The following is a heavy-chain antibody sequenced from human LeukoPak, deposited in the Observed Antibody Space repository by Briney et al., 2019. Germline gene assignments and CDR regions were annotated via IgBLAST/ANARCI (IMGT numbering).Heavy chain of an antibody. CDR2: IYYSGST. CDR3: ARWDHGTAYFDS. CDR1: GGSISSGGYY. J-gene: IGHJ4*02. Sequence: PSQTLSLTCTVSGGSISSGGYYWSWIRQHPGKGLEWIGYIYYSGSTYYNPSLKSRVTISVDTSKNQFSLQLKSVTPEDTAVYYCARWDHGTAYFDSWGQGTLVTVSS. D-gene: IGHD1-26*01. V-gene: IGHV4-31*03.